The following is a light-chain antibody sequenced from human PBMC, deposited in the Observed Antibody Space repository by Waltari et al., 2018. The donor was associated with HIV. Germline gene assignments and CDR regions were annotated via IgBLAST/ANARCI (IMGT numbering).Light chain of an antibody. Sequence: EILLTQSSDTLSLSPGEIATLSSRASQSISKYLGWYQKKSGQPPRLLSYEVSNRATGIPARFSGSGSGTDFTLTISSLEPEDFAVYYCHFRSKWLTFGGGTKVEIK. CDR3: HFRSKWLT. V-gene: IGKV3-11*01. CDR2: EVS. CDR1: QSISKY. J-gene: IGKJ4*01.